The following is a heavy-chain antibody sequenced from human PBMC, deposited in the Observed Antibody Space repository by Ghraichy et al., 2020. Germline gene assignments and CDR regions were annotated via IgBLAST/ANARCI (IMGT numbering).Heavy chain of an antibody. J-gene: IGHJ4*02. D-gene: IGHD2-15*01. CDR1: GYTFTSYG. V-gene: IGHV1-18*04. CDR3: ARADPVVAATPVNY. Sequence: ASVKVSCKASGYTFTSYGISWVRQAPGQGLEWMGWISAYNGNTNYAQKLQGRVTMTTDTSTSTAYMELRSLRSDDTAVYYCARADPVVAATPVNYWGQGTLVTVSS. CDR2: ISAYNGNT.